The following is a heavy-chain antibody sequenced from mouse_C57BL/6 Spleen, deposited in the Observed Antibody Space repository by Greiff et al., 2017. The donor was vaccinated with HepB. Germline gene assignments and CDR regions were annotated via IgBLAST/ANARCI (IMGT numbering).Heavy chain of an antibody. CDR1: GYTFTDYE. CDR3: TRENLYYYGSSGFAY. CDR2: IDPETGGT. V-gene: IGHV1-15*01. D-gene: IGHD1-1*01. J-gene: IGHJ3*01. Sequence: VKLQESGAELVRPGASVTLSCKASGYTFTDYEMHWVKQTPVHGLEWIGAIDPETGGTAYNQKFKGKAILTADKSSSTAYMELRSLTSEDSAVYYCTRENLYYYGSSGFAYWGQGTLVTVSA.